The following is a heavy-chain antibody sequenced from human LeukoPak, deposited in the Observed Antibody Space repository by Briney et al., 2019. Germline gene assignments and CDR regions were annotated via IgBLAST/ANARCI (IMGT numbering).Heavy chain of an antibody. D-gene: IGHD2-8*01. J-gene: IGHJ4*02. CDR1: GYTFTSYG. CDR2: ISAYNGNT. V-gene: IGHV1-18*01. Sequence: ASVKVSCKASGYTFTSYGISWVRQAPGQGLEWMGWISAYNGNTGYKQKFQARVTITRDTSITTAYMELSSLTSDDTAVYFCARGLPLGYCTYGVCYPPKHFDFWGQGTLVTVSS. CDR3: ARGLPLGYCTYGVCYPPKHFDF.